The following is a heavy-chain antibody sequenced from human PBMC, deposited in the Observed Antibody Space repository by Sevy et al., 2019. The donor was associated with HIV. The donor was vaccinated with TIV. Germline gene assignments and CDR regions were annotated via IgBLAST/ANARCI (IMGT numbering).Heavy chain of an antibody. D-gene: IGHD6-6*01. J-gene: IGHJ5*02. CDR2: IKQDGNEK. Sequence: GGSLRLSCTASGFTFSTYWMSWVRQAPGKGLEWVANIKQDGNEKYYVYSVKGRFTISGDNAKNSLYLQMNSLRAEDTAIYYCARVGAARWFDPWGQGTLVTVSS. V-gene: IGHV3-7*01. CDR3: ARVGAARWFDP. CDR1: GFTFSTYW.